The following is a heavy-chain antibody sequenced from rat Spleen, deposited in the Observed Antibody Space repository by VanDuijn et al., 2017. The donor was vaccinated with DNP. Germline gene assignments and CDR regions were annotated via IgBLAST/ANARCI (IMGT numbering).Heavy chain of an antibody. Sequence: EVQLVESGGDLVQPGRSLKLSCVASGFTLNNFWMTWIRQVPGKGLEWVASITSSGDSIFYPDSVKGRFTISRDLAENTLYLQMNSLTSEDTAIYYCARGPSEYGYKYYWYFDFWGPGTKVTVSS. D-gene: IGHD1-4*01. J-gene: IGHJ1*01. V-gene: IGHV5-31*01. CDR2: ITSSGDSI. CDR1: GFTLNNFW. CDR3: ARGPSEYGYKYYWYFDF.